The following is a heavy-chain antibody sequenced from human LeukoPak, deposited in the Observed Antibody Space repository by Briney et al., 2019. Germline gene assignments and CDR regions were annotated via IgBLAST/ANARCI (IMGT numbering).Heavy chain of an antibody. CDR2: IYYSGST. J-gene: IGHJ5*02. Sequence: SETLSLTCTVSSGSISSSSYYWGWIRQPPGKGLEWIGSIYYSGSTYYNPSLKSRVTISVDTSKNQFSLKLSSVTAADTAVYYCARHQLESSAYNWFDPWGQGTLVTVSS. D-gene: IGHD1-1*01. CDR3: ARHQLESSAYNWFDP. V-gene: IGHV4-39*01. CDR1: SGSISSSSYY.